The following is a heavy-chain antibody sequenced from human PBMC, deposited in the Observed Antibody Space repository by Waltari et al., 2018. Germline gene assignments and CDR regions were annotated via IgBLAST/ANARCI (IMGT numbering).Heavy chain of an antibody. D-gene: IGHD3-10*01. CDR2: IRYDGSNQ. V-gene: IGHV3-30*02. CDR1: CFTFCCLG. CDR3: AKDRGGGYGGLRPDAFDI. J-gene: IGHJ3*02. Sequence: HVVEAGGGVVQPGGSLRLSCVAMCFTFCCLGLNWVSQAPGKGLEWVVFIRYDGSNQEYVDSVKGRFSISRDNSRNTVYLQMNSLRVEDTAVYYCAKDRGGGYGGLRPDAFDIWGEGTRVIVSS.